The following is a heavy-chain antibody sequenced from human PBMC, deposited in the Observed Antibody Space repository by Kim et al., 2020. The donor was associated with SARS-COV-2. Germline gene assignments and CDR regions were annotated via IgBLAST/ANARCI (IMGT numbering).Heavy chain of an antibody. CDR2: GNT. V-gene: IGHV1-18*01. Sequence: GNTDYAQKLQGRVTMTTDTSTNTAYMELRSLRSDDTAVYYCARGPLATGYWGQGTLVTVSS. J-gene: IGHJ4*02. CDR3: ARGPLATGY.